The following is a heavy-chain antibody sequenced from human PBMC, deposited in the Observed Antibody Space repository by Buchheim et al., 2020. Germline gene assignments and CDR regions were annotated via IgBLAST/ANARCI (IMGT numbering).Heavy chain of an antibody. CDR1: GASVSSSTFF. CDR3: ARGCPDGDDDK. V-gene: IGHV4-61*01. CDR2: INHSGGT. Sequence: QVQLQGSGPGLVKPSETLSLACAVSGASVSSSTFFWSWIRQPPGKGLEWIGLINHSGGTNYNPSLKSRVTISVDTPKNQVLLKLRSVTAADTAGYYCARGCPDGDDDKWGQGTL. D-gene: IGHD4-17*01. J-gene: IGHJ4*02.